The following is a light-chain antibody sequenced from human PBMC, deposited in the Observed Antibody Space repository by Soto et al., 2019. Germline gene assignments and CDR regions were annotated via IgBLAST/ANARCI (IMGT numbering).Light chain of an antibody. J-gene: IGKJ3*01. V-gene: IGKV3-15*01. CDR3: QQHNNWPT. CDR1: QSVSNN. Sequence: EIVMTQSPATLSVSPGERVTLSCRASQSVSNNLAWFQQKPGQAPRLLIYGASTRATGIPARFSGSGSGTEFTLTISSLQSEDFGVYYCQQHNNWPTFGPGTKVDIK. CDR2: GAS.